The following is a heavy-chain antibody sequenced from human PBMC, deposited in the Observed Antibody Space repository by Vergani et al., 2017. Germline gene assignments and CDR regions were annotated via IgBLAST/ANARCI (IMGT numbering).Heavy chain of an antibody. V-gene: IGHV3-9*03. J-gene: IGHJ4*02. CDR1: GFTFDDYA. Sequence: EVQLVESGGGLVQPGRSLRLSCAASGFTFDDYAMHWVRQAPGKGLEWVSGISWNSGSIGYADSVKGRFTISRDNAKNSLYLQMNSLRAEDMALYYCASPYCSGGSCYFGYWGQGTLVTVSS. D-gene: IGHD2-15*01. CDR2: ISWNSGSI. CDR3: ASPYCSGGSCYFGY.